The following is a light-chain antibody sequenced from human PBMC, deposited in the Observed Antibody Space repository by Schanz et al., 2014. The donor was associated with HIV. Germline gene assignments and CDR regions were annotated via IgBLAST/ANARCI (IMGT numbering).Light chain of an antibody. CDR3: QQYDRSPYT. V-gene: IGKV3-15*01. J-gene: IGKJ4*01. Sequence: EIVMTQSPATLSVSPGERATLSCRASQSVSSNLAWYQQKPGQAPRLLIYGASTRATGIPARFSGSGSGTDFTLTISRLEPEDFAVYYCQQYDRSPYTFGGGSKVEIK. CDR2: GAS. CDR1: QSVSSN.